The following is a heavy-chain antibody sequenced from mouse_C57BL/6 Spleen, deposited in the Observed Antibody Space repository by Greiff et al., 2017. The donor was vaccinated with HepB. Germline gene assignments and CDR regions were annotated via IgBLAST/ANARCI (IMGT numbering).Heavy chain of an antibody. CDR2: INPSTGGT. J-gene: IGHJ4*01. Sequence: VQLQQSGPELVKPGASVKISCKASGYSFTGYYMNWVKQSPEKSLEWIGEINPSTGGTTYNQKFKAKATLTVDKSSSTAYMQLKSLTSEDSAVYYCARYGGVTTGMDYWGQGTSVTVSS. CDR3: ARYGGVTTGMDY. CDR1: GYSFTGYY. V-gene: IGHV1-42*01. D-gene: IGHD2-2*01.